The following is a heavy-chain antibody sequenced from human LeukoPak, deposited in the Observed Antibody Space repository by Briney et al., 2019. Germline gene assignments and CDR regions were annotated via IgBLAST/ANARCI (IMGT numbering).Heavy chain of an antibody. CDR2: ISAYNGNT. V-gene: IGHV1-18*01. D-gene: IGHD2-21*01. J-gene: IGHJ1*01. Sequence: ASVKVSCKASGYTFTGYGISWVRQAPGQGLEWMGWISAYNGNTNYAQKLQGRVTMTTDTSTSTAYMELRSLRSDDTAVYYCARAPRGAYCGGDCGSQHWGQGTLVTVSS. CDR3: ARAPRGAYCGGDCGSQH. CDR1: GYTFTGYG.